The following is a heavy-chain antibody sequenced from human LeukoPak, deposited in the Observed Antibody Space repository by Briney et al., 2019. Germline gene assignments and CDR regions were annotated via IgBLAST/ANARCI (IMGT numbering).Heavy chain of an antibody. CDR2: INHSGST. Sequence: SETLSLTCAVYGGSFSGYYWSWIRQPPGKGLEWIGEINHSGSTNYNPSLKSRVTISVDTSKNQFSLKLSSVTAAGTAVYYCARGPRDFWSGYSRYYFDYWGQGTLVTVSS. CDR1: GGSFSGYY. D-gene: IGHD3-3*01. J-gene: IGHJ4*02. V-gene: IGHV4-34*01. CDR3: ARGPRDFWSGYSRYYFDY.